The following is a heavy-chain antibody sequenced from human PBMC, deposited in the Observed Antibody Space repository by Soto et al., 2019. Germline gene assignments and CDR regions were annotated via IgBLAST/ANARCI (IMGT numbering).Heavy chain of an antibody. J-gene: IGHJ4*02. V-gene: IGHV1-3*01. CDR2: TNEGRGNT. Sequence: QVQIVQSGAEVKRPGASVRVSCRATGYSCKNYAVHWVRQAPGQRLEWMGLTNEGRGNTRFSQKAQGRISTTRDTSASTVYLDLSSLTSEDTAIYYCARDDRSVSGLVTLDHWGPGTLVTVSS. CDR3: ARDDRSVSGLVTLDH. CDR1: GYSCKNYA. D-gene: IGHD3-3*01.